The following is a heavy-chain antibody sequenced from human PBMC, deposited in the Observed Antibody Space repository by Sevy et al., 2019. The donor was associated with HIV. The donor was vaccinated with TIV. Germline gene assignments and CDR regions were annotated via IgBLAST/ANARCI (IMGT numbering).Heavy chain of an antibody. CDR3: ARDGLSSGWLFDS. J-gene: IGHJ4*02. CDR1: GFTFSSYG. Sequence: GGSLRLSCAASGFTFSSYGMHWVRQSPGKGLEWVAVIWYDGSNNYYADSVKSRFTISRDNSKNTLYLQMNSLRGEDTAVYYCARDGLSSGWLFDSWGQGTLVTVSS. D-gene: IGHD6-19*01. CDR2: IWYDGSNN. V-gene: IGHV3-33*01.